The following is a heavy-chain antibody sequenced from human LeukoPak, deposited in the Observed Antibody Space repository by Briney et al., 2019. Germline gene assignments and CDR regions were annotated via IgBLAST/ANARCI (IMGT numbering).Heavy chain of an antibody. V-gene: IGHV5-51*01. J-gene: IGHJ4*02. CDR3: ARPKGLYYYGSGSFSFDY. D-gene: IGHD3-10*01. CDR1: GYSFTNYW. Sequence: GESLKISCKGSGYSFTNYWIGWVRQMPGKGLEWMGIIYPGDSESRYSPSFQGQVTISADKSISTAYLQWSSLKASDTAIYYCARPKGLYYYGSGSFSFDYWGQGTLVTVSS. CDR2: IYPGDSES.